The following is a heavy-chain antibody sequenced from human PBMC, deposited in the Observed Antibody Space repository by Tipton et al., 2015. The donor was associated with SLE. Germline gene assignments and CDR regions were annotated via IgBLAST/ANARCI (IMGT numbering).Heavy chain of an antibody. D-gene: IGHD7-27*01. Sequence: LRLSCAASGFTFDDYAMHWIRQPPGKGLEWIGYIYYSGSTNYNPSLKSRVTISVDTSKNQFSLKLSSVTAADTAVYYCASGTGPLDYWGQGTLVTVSS. V-gene: IGHV4-59*01. CDR2: IYYSGST. CDR1: GFTFDDYA. CDR3: ASGTGPLDY. J-gene: IGHJ4*02.